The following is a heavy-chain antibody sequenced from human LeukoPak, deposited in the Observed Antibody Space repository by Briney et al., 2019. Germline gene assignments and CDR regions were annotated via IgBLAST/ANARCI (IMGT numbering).Heavy chain of an antibody. V-gene: IGHV5-51*01. CDR1: GYNFTSYW. CDR2: IYSGDSDT. CDR3: ARHETRYSYGRLTDY. J-gene: IGHJ4*02. D-gene: IGHD5-18*01. Sequence: GESLKISCKGSGYNFTSYWIGWVRQMPGKGLEWMGIIYSGDSDTRYSPSFQGQVTISADKSISTAYLQWSSLKASDTAMYYCARHETRYSYGRLTDYWGQGTLVTVSS.